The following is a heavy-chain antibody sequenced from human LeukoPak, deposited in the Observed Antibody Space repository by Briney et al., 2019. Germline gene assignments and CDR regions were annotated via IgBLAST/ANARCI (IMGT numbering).Heavy chain of an antibody. J-gene: IGHJ4*02. D-gene: IGHD3-3*01. V-gene: IGHV4-38-2*02. Sequence: SETLSLTCTVSGYSISSGYFWGSIRQSPGKGLEWIGTIHHSGTTYYNPSLKSRVTISVDTSKNQFSLKVISVAAADTARYYGARGSSGYYFFGDYWGPGTLVTVSS. CDR1: GYSISSGYF. CDR2: IHHSGTT. CDR3: ARGSSGYYFFGDY.